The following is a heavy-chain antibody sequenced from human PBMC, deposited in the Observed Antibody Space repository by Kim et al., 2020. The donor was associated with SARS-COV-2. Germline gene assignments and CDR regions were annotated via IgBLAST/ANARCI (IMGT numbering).Heavy chain of an antibody. CDR2: IWYDGSNK. J-gene: IGHJ6*02. D-gene: IGHD6-19*01. V-gene: IGHV3-33*01. CDR3: ARDLVIAVAAPLGEYYYYGMDV. CDR1: GFTFSSYG. Sequence: GGSLRLSCAASGFTFSSYGMHWVRQAPGKGLEWVAVIWYDGSNKYYADSVKGRFTISRDNSKNTLYLQMNSLRAEDTAVYYCARDLVIAVAAPLGEYYYYGMDVWGQGTTVTVSS.